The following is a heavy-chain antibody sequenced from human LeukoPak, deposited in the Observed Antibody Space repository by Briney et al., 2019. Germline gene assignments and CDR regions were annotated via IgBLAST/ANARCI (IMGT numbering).Heavy chain of an antibody. J-gene: IGHJ4*02. CDR3: ARITSFYYFDY. D-gene: IGHD1-20*01. Sequence: GGSLRLSCAASGFTFSSYGMHWVRQAPGKGLEWVAVISYDGSKKYYAVSVKGRFTISRDNSKNTQYLQMNSLKSEDTAVYYCARITSFYYFDYWGQGTLVTVSS. CDR1: GFTFSSYG. V-gene: IGHV3-30*03. CDR2: ISYDGSKK.